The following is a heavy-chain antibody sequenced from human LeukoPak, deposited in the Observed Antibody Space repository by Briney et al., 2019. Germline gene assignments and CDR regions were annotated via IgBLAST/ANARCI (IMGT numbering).Heavy chain of an antibody. CDR1: GFTFSSYE. CDR3: ARDRGAVAGTSTGY. Sequence: GGSLRLSCAASGFTFSSYEMNWVRQAPGKGLEWVSYISSSGSTIYYADSVKGRFTISRDNAKNSLYLQMNSLRAEDTAVYYCARDRGAVAGTSTGYWGQXTLVTVS. V-gene: IGHV3-48*03. D-gene: IGHD6-19*01. J-gene: IGHJ4*02. CDR2: ISSSGSTI.